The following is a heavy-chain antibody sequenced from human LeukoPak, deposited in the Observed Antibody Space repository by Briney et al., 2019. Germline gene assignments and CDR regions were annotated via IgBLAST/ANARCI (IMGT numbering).Heavy chain of an antibody. CDR3: AKDMIAVAGRYYFDY. D-gene: IGHD6-19*01. V-gene: IGHV3-7*03. CDR1: GFTFSGFW. Sequence: GGSLRLSCAVSGFTFSGFWMSWSRQAPGKGLEWVASINSDGSEGYYADVVKGRFTISRDNAKNSLYLQMNSLRAEDTALYYCAKDMIAVAGRYYFDYWGQGTLVTVSS. CDR2: INSDGSEG. J-gene: IGHJ4*02.